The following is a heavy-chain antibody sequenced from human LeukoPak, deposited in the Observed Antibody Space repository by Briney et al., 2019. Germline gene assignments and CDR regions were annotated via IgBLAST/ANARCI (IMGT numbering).Heavy chain of an antibody. CDR2: IKRDGSEK. D-gene: IGHD3-10*01. CDR3: ASGGGPSGPELDY. V-gene: IGHV3-7*03. J-gene: IGHJ4*02. Sequence: PGGSLRLSCAASGFSFSDFGMHWVRQAPGKGLEWVANIKRDGSEKYYVDSVKGRFTISRDNSRNTLYLQMNSLRAEDTAVYYCASGGGPSGPELDYWGQGTLVTVSS. CDR1: GFSFSDFG.